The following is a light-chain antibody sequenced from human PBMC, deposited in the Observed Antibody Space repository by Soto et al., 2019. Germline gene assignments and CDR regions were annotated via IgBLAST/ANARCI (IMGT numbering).Light chain of an antibody. J-gene: IGKJ1*01. CDR3: QQRYNWPWT. Sequence: EIMLTQSPATLSLSPGEKATLSCRASQSVSSYLAWYQQKPGQAPRLLIYDASNRATGIPARFSGSGSGTDFTLTISSLEPEDFVVYYCQQRYNWPWTFGQGTKVDIK. V-gene: IGKV3-11*01. CDR1: QSVSSY. CDR2: DAS.